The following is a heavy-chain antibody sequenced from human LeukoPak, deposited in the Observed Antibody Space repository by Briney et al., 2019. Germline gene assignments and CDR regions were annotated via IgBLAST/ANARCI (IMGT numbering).Heavy chain of an antibody. J-gene: IGHJ4*02. CDR1: GFTFSSYW. D-gene: IGHD6-19*01. CDR3: ATAGQWRFDS. V-gene: IGHV3-74*01. CDR2: LSPDGGSI. Sequence: GGSLRLSCVVSGFTFSSYWMHWVRQAPGKGLVWVSRLSPDGGSIDYSDSVRGRFTISRDNAKDTLYLQMNSLRVDDTAVYYCATAGQWRFDSWGLGTLVTVSS.